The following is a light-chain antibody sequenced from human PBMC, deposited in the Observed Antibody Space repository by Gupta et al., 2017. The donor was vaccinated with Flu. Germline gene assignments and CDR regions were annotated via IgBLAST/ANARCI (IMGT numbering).Light chain of an antibody. CDR1: SSDVGGGNY. CDR2: EVS. J-gene: IGLJ1*01. V-gene: IGLV2-14*01. CDR3: HSETTSSNICV. Sequence: TMYSTGTSSDVGGGNYFYWYHHTTAQAPNLLIYEVSRRHSGVPDRFSGSKYDTTATVTTTGLQAEEEADYYCHSETTSSNICVFGNGTKVTVL.